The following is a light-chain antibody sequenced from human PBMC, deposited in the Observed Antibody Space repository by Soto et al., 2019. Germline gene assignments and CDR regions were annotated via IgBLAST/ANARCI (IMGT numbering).Light chain of an antibody. J-gene: IGLJ2*01. Sequence: QSVLTQPASVSGSPGQSITISCTGASSDIGCYNYVSWFQQYPAKAPKVMIYGVTNRPSGVSNRFSGSKSGNTASLTISGLQAEDEADYYCSSYTSTNTLIFGGGTKVTVL. CDR1: SSDIGCYNY. V-gene: IGLV2-14*01. CDR3: SSYTSTNTLI. CDR2: GVT.